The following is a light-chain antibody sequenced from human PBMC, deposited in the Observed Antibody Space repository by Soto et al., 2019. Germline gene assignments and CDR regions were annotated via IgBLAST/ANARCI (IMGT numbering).Light chain of an antibody. CDR2: GAS. Sequence: DIQMTQSPSSLSSSVGYIVTITCRSSQSISRYLNWYHQKPGKAPKLLIYGASSLESGVPSKFSASGSGTDFTLTIGSLEPEDFATYYCQQSYSTPYTFGQGTKVDIK. V-gene: IGKV1-39*01. CDR1: QSISRY. J-gene: IGKJ2*01. CDR3: QQSYSTPYT.